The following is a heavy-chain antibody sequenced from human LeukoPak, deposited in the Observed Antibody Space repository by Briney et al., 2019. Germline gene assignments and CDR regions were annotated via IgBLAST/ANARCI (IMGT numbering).Heavy chain of an antibody. CDR3: ARVGPLDPKSYYGMDV. V-gene: IGHV4-59*01. CDR2: IYYSGST. Sequence: SETLSLTCTVSGGSISSYYWSWIRQPPGKGLEWIGYIYYSGSTNYNSSLKSRVTISVDTSKNQFSLKLSSVTAADTAVYYCARVGPLDPKSYYGMDVWGQGTTVTVSS. D-gene: IGHD3-3*01. J-gene: IGHJ6*02. CDR1: GGSISSYY.